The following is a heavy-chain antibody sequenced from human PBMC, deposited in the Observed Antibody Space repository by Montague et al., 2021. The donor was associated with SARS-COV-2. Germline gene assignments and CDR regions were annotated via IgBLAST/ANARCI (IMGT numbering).Heavy chain of an antibody. V-gene: IGHV4-59*13. CDR3: ARGDVEMATIKSGGPFYHFDY. D-gene: IGHD5-24*01. J-gene: IGHJ4*02. CDR1: GGSIRSYY. CDR2: IYYSGST. Sequence: SETLSLTCTVSGGSIRSYYWSWIRQPPGKGLEWIGYIYYSGSTNYNPSLKSPVTISVGTSKNQFSLKLSSVTAADTAVYYCARGDVEMATIKSGGPFYHFDYWGQGTLVTVSS.